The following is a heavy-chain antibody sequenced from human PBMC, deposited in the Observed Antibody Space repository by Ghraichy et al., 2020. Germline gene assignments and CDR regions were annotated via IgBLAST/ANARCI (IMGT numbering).Heavy chain of an antibody. CDR2: INQDGTLV. CDR1: GFTFSNYW. D-gene: IGHD6-25*01. V-gene: IGHV3-7*04. CDR3: ARRLSSGCEY. J-gene: IGHJ4*02. Sequence: GGSLRLSCAVSGFTFSNYWMSWVRQAPGKGLQWVANINQDGTLVYYVDSVEGRFTISRDNAKNSLYLHMNALSAEDAAVDYCARRLSSGCEYWGQGTLVTVSS.